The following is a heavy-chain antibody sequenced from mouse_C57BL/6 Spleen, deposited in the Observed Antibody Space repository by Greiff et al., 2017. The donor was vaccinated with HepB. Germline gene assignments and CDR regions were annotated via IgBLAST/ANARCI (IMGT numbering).Heavy chain of an antibody. CDR1: GFTFNTYA. Sequence: EAGGGLVQPKGSLKLSCAASGFTFNTYAMHWVRQAPGKGLEWVARIRSKSSNYATYYADSVKDRFTISRDDSQSMLYLQMNNLKTEDTAMYYCVRDRLTTVADWYFDVWGTGTTVTVSS. CDR2: IRSKSSNYAT. V-gene: IGHV10-3*01. D-gene: IGHD1-1*01. CDR3: VRDRLTTVADWYFDV. J-gene: IGHJ1*03.